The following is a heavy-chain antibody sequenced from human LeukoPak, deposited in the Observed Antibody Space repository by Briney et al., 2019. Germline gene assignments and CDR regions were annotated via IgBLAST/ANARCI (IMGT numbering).Heavy chain of an antibody. D-gene: IGHD2-2*02. CDR2: ILHDGSNK. V-gene: IGHV3-30*18. CDR3: AKTPTNWYTLDY. J-gene: IGHJ4*02. CDR1: GFTFSDYA. Sequence: GGSLRLSCAAPGFTFSDYAMHWVRQAPGKGLEWVAVILHDGSNKYYVDSVKRRFTISRDNSINNLFLQLDSLRPGDSVLYYCAKTPTNWYTLDYWGQGTLVTVSS.